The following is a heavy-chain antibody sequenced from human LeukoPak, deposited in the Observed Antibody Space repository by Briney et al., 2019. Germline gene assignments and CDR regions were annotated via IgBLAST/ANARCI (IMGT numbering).Heavy chain of an antibody. CDR3: ARDEYASSPGYFDY. D-gene: IGHD6-6*01. CDR1: GFTLSSYC. CDR2: ISSSGSYI. J-gene: IGHJ4*02. V-gene: IGHV3-21*01. Sequence: GGSLRLSCAAFGFTLSSYCMNWVRQAPGKGLEWVSCISSSGSYIYYADSVKGRFTISRDNAKNSLYLQMNNLRAEDTAVYYCARDEYASSPGYFDYWGQGTLLTVS.